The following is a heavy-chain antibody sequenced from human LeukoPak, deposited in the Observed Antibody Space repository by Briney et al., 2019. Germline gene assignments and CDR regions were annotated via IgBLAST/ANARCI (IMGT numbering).Heavy chain of an antibody. D-gene: IGHD2-21*01. J-gene: IGHJ4*02. CDR3: AKDVNAYCSGDCSDY. CDR2: IWYDGSKK. Sequence: GGSLRLSCAASGFTFNIYGMHWVRQAPGKGLEWVAFIWYDGSKKYYADSVKGRFTISRDNSQNMVSLEMNSLRTEDTAVYYCAKDVNAYCSGDCSDYWGQGTLVTVSS. CDR1: GFTFNIYG. V-gene: IGHV3-30*02.